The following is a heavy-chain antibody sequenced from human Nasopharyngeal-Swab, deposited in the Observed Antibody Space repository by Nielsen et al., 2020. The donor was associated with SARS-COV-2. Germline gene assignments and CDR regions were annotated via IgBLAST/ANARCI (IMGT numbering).Heavy chain of an antibody. J-gene: IGHJ4*02. D-gene: IGHD6-19*01. V-gene: IGHV3-73*01. CDR3: TRLHSRAVAALDY. Sequence: VRQMPGRGLAWVGRIRSKANSYATAYAASVKGRFTISRDDSKNTAYLQMNSLKTEDTAVYYCTRLHSRAVAALDYWGQGTLVTVSS. CDR2: IRSKANSYAT.